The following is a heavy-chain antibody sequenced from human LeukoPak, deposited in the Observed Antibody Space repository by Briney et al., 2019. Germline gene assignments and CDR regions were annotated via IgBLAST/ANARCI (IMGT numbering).Heavy chain of an antibody. V-gene: IGHV1-18*01. J-gene: IGHJ4*02. D-gene: IGHD4-23*01. Sequence: ASVKVSCKASGYTFTSYGFSWVRQAPGQGLEWMGWISTYSGNTNYAQKFQGRVTMTTGTSTSTAYMELRSLRSDDTAVYYCARGRGGNSEFVDFWGQGTLVTVSS. CDR3: ARGRGGNSEFVDF. CDR2: ISTYSGNT. CDR1: GYTFTSYG.